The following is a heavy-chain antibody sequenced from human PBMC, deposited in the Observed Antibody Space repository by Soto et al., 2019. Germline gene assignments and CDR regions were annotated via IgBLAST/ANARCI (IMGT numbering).Heavy chain of an antibody. CDR3: ATDGPYYYDKSLRDFDY. V-gene: IGHV1-24*01. CDR2: FDPEDGET. CDR1: GYTLTELS. J-gene: IGHJ4*02. Sequence: GASVKVSCKVSGYTLTELSMHWVRQAPGKGLEWMGGFDPEDGETIYAQKFQGRVTMTEDTSTDTAYMELSSLRSEDMAVYYCATDGPYYYDKSLRDFDYWGQGTLVTVSS. D-gene: IGHD3-22*01.